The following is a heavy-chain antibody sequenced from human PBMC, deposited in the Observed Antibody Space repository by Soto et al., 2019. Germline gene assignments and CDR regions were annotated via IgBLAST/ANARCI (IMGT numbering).Heavy chain of an antibody. CDR3: ARSSGSYQYYFNS. V-gene: IGHV5-51*01. CDR2: IYPGDSDT. CDR1: GYSFNTYW. D-gene: IGHD1-26*01. J-gene: IGHJ4*02. Sequence: PGESLKISCKGSGYSFNTYWIAWVRQMPGKGLEWMGIIYPGDSDTKYSPPFQGQVTISADKSITTAYLQWSSLKASDTAMYYCARSSGSYQYYFNSWGQGTLVTVSS.